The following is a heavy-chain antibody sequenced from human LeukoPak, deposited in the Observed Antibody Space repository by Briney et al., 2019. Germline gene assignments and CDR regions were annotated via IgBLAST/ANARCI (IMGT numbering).Heavy chain of an antibody. J-gene: IGHJ4*02. V-gene: IGHV1-18*01. CDR2: ISGYNGNT. D-gene: IGHD6-13*01. CDR1: GYTFTSYG. Sequence: ASVKVSCKASGYTFTSYGISWVRQAPGQGLEWMGWISGYNGNTNHAQKFQGRVTMTTDTSTTTVYMELRYLRSDDTAVYYCARDSSSSWYGDEDYWGQGTLVTVSS. CDR3: ARDSSSSWYGDEDY.